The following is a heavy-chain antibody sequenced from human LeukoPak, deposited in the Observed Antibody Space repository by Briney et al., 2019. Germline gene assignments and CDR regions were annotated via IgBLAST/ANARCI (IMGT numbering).Heavy chain of an antibody. CDR2: ISAYTGST. Sequence: ASVTVSCTASGYPFTIYGITWVRQPPGQGPERMGWISAYTGSTNYAQKFQGRVSMTTGTSTTTAYMELRSLRADDTAVYYCARSHSSTSNFDYWGQGTLVTVSS. CDR3: ARSHSSTSNFDY. CDR1: GYPFTIYG. V-gene: IGHV1-18*01. D-gene: IGHD6-13*01. J-gene: IGHJ4*02.